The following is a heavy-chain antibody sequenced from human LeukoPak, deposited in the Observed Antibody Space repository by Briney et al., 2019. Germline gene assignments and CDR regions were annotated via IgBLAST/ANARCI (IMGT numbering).Heavy chain of an antibody. CDR1: GNYW. J-gene: IGHJ4*02. CDR2: INSDGSWT. V-gene: IGHV3-74*01. CDR3: VSFYETY. D-gene: IGHD2/OR15-2a*01. Sequence: PGGSLRLSCVASGNYWMHGVRQAPGKGLVWVSHINSDGSWTSYADSVKGRFTISKDNAKNTVYLQMNSLRAEDTAVYYCVSFYETYWGRGTLVTVSS.